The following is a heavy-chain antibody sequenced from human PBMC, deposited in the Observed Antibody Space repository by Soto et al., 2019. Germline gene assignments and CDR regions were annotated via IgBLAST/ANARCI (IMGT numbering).Heavy chain of an antibody. D-gene: IGHD3-3*01. CDR3: AHRVLRTVFGLVTTTAIYFDF. V-gene: IGHV2-5*02. J-gene: IGHJ4*02. CDR2: IYWVDDK. CDR1: GFSLTTSGVG. Sequence: QITLNESGPTQVKPRQTLTLTCTFSGFSLTTSGVGVGWIRQPPGKAPDGLAPIYWVDDKRYSPSLKSRLTITKDTSKNQVVLTMADLDPADTATYYCAHRVLRTVFGLVTTTAIYFDFWGQGTPVAVSS.